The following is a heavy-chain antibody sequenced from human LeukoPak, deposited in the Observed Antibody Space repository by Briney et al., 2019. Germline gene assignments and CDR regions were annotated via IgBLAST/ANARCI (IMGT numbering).Heavy chain of an antibody. Sequence: SETLSLTCTVSGGSISSGSYYWGWIRQPAGKGLEWIVRIYSSGSTNYNPSLKSRFTISVDKAKNQFSLKLSSVTAADTAVYYCARQKYYDFWSGYGTDVWGKGTTVTVSS. CDR2: IYSSGST. D-gene: IGHD3-3*01. J-gene: IGHJ6*04. CDR3: ARQKYYDFWSGYGTDV. V-gene: IGHV4-61*02. CDR1: GGSISSGSYY.